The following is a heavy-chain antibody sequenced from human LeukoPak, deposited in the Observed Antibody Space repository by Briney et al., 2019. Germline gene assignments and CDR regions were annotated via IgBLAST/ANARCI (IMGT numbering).Heavy chain of an antibody. D-gene: IGHD6-13*01. Sequence: GASVKVSCKASGYTFTSYDINWVRQATGQGLEWMGWMNPNSGNTGYAQKFQGRVTMTRNTSISTAYMELSSLRSEDTAVYYCARSGTMVTPNHLYYYSGMDVWGQGTTVTVSS. J-gene: IGHJ6*02. V-gene: IGHV1-8*01. CDR3: ARSGTMVTPNHLYYYSGMDV. CDR2: MNPNSGNT. CDR1: GYTFTSYD.